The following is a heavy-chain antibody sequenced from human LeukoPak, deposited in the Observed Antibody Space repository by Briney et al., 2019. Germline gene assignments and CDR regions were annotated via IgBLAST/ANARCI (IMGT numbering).Heavy chain of an antibody. J-gene: IGHJ4*02. D-gene: IGHD3-22*01. Sequence: GASVKVSCKASGYTFTSYYMHWVRQAPGQGLEWMGIINPSGGSTSYAQKFQGRVTMTRDTSTSTVYMEPSSLRSEDTAVYYCASDSSGYSLDYWGQGTLVTVSS. CDR3: ASDSSGYSLDY. CDR1: GYTFTSYY. V-gene: IGHV1-46*01. CDR2: INPSGGST.